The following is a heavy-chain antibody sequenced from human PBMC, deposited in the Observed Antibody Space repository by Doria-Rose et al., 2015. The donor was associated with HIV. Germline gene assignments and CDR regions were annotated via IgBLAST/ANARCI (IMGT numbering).Heavy chain of an antibody. CDR1: GDYIRAYNW. J-gene: IGHJ5*02. CDR3: ARVFALFGVVIRPMAFDP. CDR2: MYHNGST. Sequence: VQLLESGPGLVKPSGTLSLTCAVSGDYIRAYNWWTWVRQLPGNRLEWTDEMYHNGSTRANPSVKSRVSMSVDKSKNQFCLKVNSVTAADTAVYYCARVFALFGVVIRPMAFDPCGQGTLVTVSS. D-gene: IGHD3-3*01. V-gene: IGHV4-4*02.